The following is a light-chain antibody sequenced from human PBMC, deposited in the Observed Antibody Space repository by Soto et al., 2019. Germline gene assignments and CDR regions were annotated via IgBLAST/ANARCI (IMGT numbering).Light chain of an antibody. J-gene: IGKJ4*01. Sequence: EIVMTQSPATLSVSPGERATLSCRASQSLSNNLAWYQQKVGLAPRLLVYHASTRATGIPARFSGGGSGTDFTLTINRLQYEDFAVYYCQQYNRWPLTFGGGTKVEIK. CDR2: HAS. CDR3: QQYNRWPLT. CDR1: QSLSNN. V-gene: IGKV3-15*01.